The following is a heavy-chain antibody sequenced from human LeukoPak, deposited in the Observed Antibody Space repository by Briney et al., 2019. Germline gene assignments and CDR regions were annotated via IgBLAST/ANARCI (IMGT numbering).Heavy chain of an antibody. V-gene: IGHV3-23*01. CDR1: GFIFSSYW. CDR3: AKDQGSSSGWYSRDGFAL. Sequence: GGSLRLSCAASGFIFSSYWMHWVRQAPGKGLEWVSGISSSGDSTFYADSVKGRFTISRDNSKNTLYLQMNSLRAEDTALYYCAKDQGSSSGWYSRDGFALWGRGTMVTVSS. D-gene: IGHD6-19*01. J-gene: IGHJ3*01. CDR2: ISSSGDST.